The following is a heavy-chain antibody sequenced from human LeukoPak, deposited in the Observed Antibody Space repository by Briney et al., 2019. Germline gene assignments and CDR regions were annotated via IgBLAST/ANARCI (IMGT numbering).Heavy chain of an antibody. CDR2: ISGSGGST. CDR3: AKDRDYYDSSGYYDY. V-gene: IGHV3-23*01. Sequence: GGSLRLSCAASGFTFSSYWMSWVRQAPGKGLEWVSAISGSGGSTYYADSVKGRFTISRDNSENTLYLQMNSLRAEDTAVYYCAKDRDYYDSSGYYDYWGQGTLVTVSS. CDR1: GFTFSSYW. J-gene: IGHJ4*02. D-gene: IGHD3-22*01.